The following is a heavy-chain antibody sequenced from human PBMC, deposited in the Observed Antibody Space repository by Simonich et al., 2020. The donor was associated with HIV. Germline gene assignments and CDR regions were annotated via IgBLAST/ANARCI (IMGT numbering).Heavy chain of an antibody. CDR1: GGSISSSSYY. Sequence: QLQLQESGPGLVKPSETLSLTCTVSGGSISSSSYYWGWIRQPPGKGLEWIGSVYYVGTTNYNPSLKSRVTISVDTSKNQFSLKLSSVTAADTALYYCARHSQYNYGYSGFDSWGQGTRVTVSS. D-gene: IGHD5-18*01. J-gene: IGHJ4*02. CDR2: VYYVGTT. CDR3: ARHSQYNYGYSGFDS. V-gene: IGHV4-39*01.